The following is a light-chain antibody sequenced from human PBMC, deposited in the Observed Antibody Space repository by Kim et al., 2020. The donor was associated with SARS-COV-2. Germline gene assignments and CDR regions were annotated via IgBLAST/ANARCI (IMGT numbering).Light chain of an antibody. J-gene: IGLJ3*02. CDR3: AACDDSLNGV. V-gene: IGLV1-44*01. Sequence: PSAITCCEGSSAIGGCNPVTWYQQPPGTAPKLLIYSDSQRPSGVPDRFSGSTSGNTASLAICGLQAEDEADYYCAACDDSLNGVFGGGTKVTVL. CDR2: SDS. CDR1: SAIGGCNP.